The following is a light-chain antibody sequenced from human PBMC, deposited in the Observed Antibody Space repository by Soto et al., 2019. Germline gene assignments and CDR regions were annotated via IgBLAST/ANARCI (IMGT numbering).Light chain of an antibody. J-gene: IGKJ1*01. V-gene: IGKV1-39*01. CDR1: QSISSS. CDR3: QQSYSTPQT. Sequence: DIQMTQSPSSLSASVGDRVTITCRASQSISSSLNWYQQKPGKAPNLLIYAASSLQSGVPSRFSGSGSGTDFTLTISSPQPEDFTTYYCQQSYSTPQTFGQGTKVEIK. CDR2: AAS.